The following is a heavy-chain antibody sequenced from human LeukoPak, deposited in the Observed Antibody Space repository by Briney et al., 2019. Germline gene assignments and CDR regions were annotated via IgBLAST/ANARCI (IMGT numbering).Heavy chain of an antibody. D-gene: IGHD3-10*01. CDR1: GYSFTRYF. V-gene: IGHV1-46*01. CDR3: ARGRVVTMVRGVIITYFDY. CDR2: IIPSDGST. J-gene: IGHJ4*02. Sequence: GASVKVPCKASGYSFTRYFIHWVRQAPGQGLEWMGIIIPSDGSTSYAQKFQGRVTMTRDTSTSTVYMELSSLRSEDTAVYYCARGRVVTMVRGVIITYFDYWGQGTLVTVSS.